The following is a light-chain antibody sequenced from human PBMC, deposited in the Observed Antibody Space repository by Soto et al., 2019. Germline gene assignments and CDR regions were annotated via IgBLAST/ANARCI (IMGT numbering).Light chain of an antibody. J-gene: IGKJ2*01. CDR1: QGVSNN. CDR3: QQYNNWPPMYT. CDR2: EAS. Sequence: EIVMTQSPATLPVSPGESATLSCRTSQGVSNNLAWYQQKPGQAPRLLLYEASTRATSTPARFSGSGSETEFTLTLSNLQSEDFAVYYCQQYNNWPPMYTFGQGTKLEIK. V-gene: IGKV3-15*01.